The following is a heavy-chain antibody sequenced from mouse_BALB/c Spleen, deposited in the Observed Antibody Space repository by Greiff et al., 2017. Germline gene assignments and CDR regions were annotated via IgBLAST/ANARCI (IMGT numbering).Heavy chain of an antibody. Sequence: QVQLKESGPGLVAPSQCLYLTCTASGFSLTSYGVHWVRQPPGKGLVWLGVIWAGGSTNYNSALMSRLSISKDNSKSQVFLKMNSLQTDDTAMYYCARGTYWGQGTLVTVSA. J-gene: IGHJ3*01. CDR1: GFSLTSYG. CDR2: IWAGGST. CDR3: ARGTY. V-gene: IGHV2-9*02.